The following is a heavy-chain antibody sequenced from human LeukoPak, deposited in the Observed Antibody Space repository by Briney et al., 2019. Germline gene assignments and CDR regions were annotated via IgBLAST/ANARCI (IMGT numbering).Heavy chain of an antibody. J-gene: IGHJ6*03. CDR3: ARWSGSVTARNYYYYMDV. V-gene: IGHV4-61*02. D-gene: IGHD6-6*01. CDR1: GGSVRRGNYY. CDR2: IYTSGTT. Sequence: SQTLSFTCTVSGGSVRRGNYYWTWIRQPAGSGLEWIGRIYTSGTTDYNPSLRTRVTISVDASRNQFSLNLGSVTAADTAVYYCARWSGSVTARNYYYYMDVWGEGTTVTVSS.